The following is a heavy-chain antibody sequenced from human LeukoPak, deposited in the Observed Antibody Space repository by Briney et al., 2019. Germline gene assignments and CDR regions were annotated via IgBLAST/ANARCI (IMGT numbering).Heavy chain of an antibody. CDR2: ISGSGGST. V-gene: IGHV3-23*01. Sequence: GGSLRLSCAASGLTFSSYAMSWVRQAPGKGLEWVSAISGSGGSTYYADSVKGRFTISRDNSKNTLYLQMNSLRAEDTAVYYCAKGIGDFWSGYPNWFDPWGQGTLVTVSS. J-gene: IGHJ5*02. D-gene: IGHD3-3*01. CDR3: AKGIGDFWSGYPNWFDP. CDR1: GLTFSSYA.